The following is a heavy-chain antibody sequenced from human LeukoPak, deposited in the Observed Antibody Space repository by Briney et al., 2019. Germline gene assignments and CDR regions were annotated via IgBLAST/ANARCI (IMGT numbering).Heavy chain of an antibody. CDR2: ISAYNGNT. V-gene: IGHV1-18*01. CDR3: ARDLTTAYYYYMDV. D-gene: IGHD4-17*01. Sequence: ASVKVSCXASGYTFTSYGISWVRQAPGQGLEWMGWISAYNGNTNYAQKLQGRVTMTTDTSTSTAYMELRSLRSDDTAVYYCARDLTTAYYYYMDVWGKGTTVTVSS. CDR1: GYTFTSYG. J-gene: IGHJ6*03.